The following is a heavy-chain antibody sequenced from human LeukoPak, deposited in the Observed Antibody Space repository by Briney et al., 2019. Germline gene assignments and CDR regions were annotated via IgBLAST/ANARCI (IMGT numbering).Heavy chain of an antibody. CDR3: AKGEGANWSVRLDAFDI. V-gene: IGHV3-30*18. J-gene: IGHJ3*02. Sequence: GGSLRLSCAASGFTFSSYGMHWVRQAPGKGLEWVAVISYDGSNKYYADSVKGRFTIARDNSKNTLYLQMNSLRAEDTAVYYCAKGEGANWSVRLDAFDIWGQGTMVTVSS. CDR2: ISYDGSNK. CDR1: GFTFSSYG. D-gene: IGHD1-1*01.